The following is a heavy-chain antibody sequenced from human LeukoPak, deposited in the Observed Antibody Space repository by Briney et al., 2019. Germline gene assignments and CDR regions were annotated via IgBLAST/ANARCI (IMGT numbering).Heavy chain of an antibody. Sequence: GGSLRLSCAASGFTFNIYAMHWVRQAPGKGLEWVAVTSHDGGIKFYADSVKGRFTISRDNSKNTLYLHMNSLRPDDTAVYYCARPGRYYYDSIGHDAFDIWGQGTMVTVSS. J-gene: IGHJ3*02. CDR1: GFTFNIYA. D-gene: IGHD3-22*01. CDR2: TSHDGGIK. CDR3: ARPGRYYYDSIGHDAFDI. V-gene: IGHV3-30-3*01.